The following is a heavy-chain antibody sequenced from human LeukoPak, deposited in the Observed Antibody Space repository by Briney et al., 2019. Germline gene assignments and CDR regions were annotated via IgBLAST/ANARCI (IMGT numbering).Heavy chain of an antibody. CDR2: ISSSGSTI. D-gene: IGHD3-10*01. J-gene: IGHJ6*03. V-gene: IGHV3-48*03. CDR3: ARVVGRLWFGELPDYYXXXV. Sequence: PGGSLRLSCAASGFTFSSYEMNWVRQAPGKGLEWVSYISSSGSTIYYADSVKGRFTISRDNAKNSLYLQMNSLRAEDTAVYYCARVVGRLWFGELPDYYXXXVWGXXXTXTVSS. CDR1: GFTFSSYE.